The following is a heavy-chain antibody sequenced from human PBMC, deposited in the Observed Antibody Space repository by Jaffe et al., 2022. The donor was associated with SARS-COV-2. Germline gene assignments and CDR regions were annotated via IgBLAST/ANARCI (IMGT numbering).Heavy chain of an antibody. Sequence: EGQLVESGGGLVQPGGSLRLSCAAYGFTFSTYAMSWVRQAPGKGLEGVSGIRGSGDSTYYVDSVKGRFTISRDNSKNTLYLQMNNLRAEDTAVYYCAKEGGHSYGWYLDLWGRGTLVTVSS. CDR2: IRGSGDST. D-gene: IGHD5-18*01. CDR3: AKEGGHSYGWYLDL. CDR1: GFTFSTYA. J-gene: IGHJ2*01. V-gene: IGHV3-23*04.